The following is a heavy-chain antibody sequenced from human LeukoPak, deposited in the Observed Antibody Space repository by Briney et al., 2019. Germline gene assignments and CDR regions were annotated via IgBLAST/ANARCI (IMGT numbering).Heavy chain of an antibody. CDR3: AKRFAGPSIRSEYYFDY. CDR2: INPNSGGT. D-gene: IGHD3-3*02. V-gene: IGHV1-2*06. CDR1: GYTFTGYY. J-gene: IGHJ4*02. Sequence: ASVKVSCKASGYTFTGYYMHWVRQAPGQGLEWMGRINPNSGGTNYAQKFQGRVTMTRDTSISTAYMELSRLRSDDTAVYYCAKRFAGPSIRSEYYFDYWGQGTLVTVSS.